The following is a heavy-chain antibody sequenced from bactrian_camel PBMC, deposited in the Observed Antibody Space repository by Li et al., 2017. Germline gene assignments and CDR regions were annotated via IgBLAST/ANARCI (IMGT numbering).Heavy chain of an antibody. CDR1: GFTFSSYA. CDR2: INNDGART. J-gene: IGHJ4*01. Sequence: VQLVESGGGLVQPGGSLRLSCAASGFTFSSYAMNWDRQAPGKGLEWVSSINNDGARTYYADSVKGRFTISRDNATNTVYLQMNSLKPEDTAVYYCVSLVGRPLVHQGTQVTVS. V-gene: IGHV3S40*01. D-gene: IGHD2*01.